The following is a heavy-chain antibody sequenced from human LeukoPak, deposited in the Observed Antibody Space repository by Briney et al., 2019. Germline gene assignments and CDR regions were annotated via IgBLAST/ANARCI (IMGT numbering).Heavy chain of an antibody. J-gene: IGHJ4*02. V-gene: IGHV3-30*03. Sequence: GGSLRLSCAASGFTFTSYGMHWVRQAPGKGLEWVAVVSYDATDKNYADSVKGRFTISRDNSKNTLSLQMNGLRPEDTAVYYCARGYGVHFDYWGQGTLVTVSS. CDR2: VSYDATDK. CDR3: ARGYGVHFDY. CDR1: GFTFTSYG. D-gene: IGHD5-18*01.